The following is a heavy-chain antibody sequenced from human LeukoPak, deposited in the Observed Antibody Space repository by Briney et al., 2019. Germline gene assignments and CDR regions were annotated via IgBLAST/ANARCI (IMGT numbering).Heavy chain of an antibody. Sequence: EASVKVSFKASGYTFTGNHLHWVRQAPGQGLEWMGWINPNNGGTSFAQNFQGRVTLTRDTSISTAYMEPSTLRSDDTAVYYCARGAGPKAFDVWGQGTMVTVST. V-gene: IGHV1-2*02. CDR1: GYTFTGNH. CDR2: INPNNGGT. J-gene: IGHJ3*01. CDR3: ARGAGPKAFDV.